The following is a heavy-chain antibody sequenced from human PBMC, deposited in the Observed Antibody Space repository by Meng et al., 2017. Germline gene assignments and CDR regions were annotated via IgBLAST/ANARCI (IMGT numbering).Heavy chain of an antibody. Sequence: SETLSLTCTVSGGSISSYYWSWIRQPPGKGLEWIGCIYYSGSTNYNPSLKSRVTISVDTSKNQFSLKLSSVTAADTAVYYCAREGGDSSYFDYWGQGTLVTVSS. CDR3: AREGGDSSYFDY. V-gene: IGHV4-59*01. CDR1: GGSISSYY. D-gene: IGHD4-17*01. J-gene: IGHJ4*02. CDR2: IYYSGST.